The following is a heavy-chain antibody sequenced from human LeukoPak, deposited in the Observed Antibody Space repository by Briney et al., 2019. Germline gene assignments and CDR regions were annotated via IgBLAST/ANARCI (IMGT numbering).Heavy chain of an antibody. CDR3: ARDQGYCSGSACYGSDY. CDR2: VNPTGGIS. D-gene: IGHD2-2*01. Sequence: ASLKVSFKASGYTFTTFYIHWVGQAPGQGREWMGKVNPTGGISTYQQKFHSSVTMTRDTSTITVYMQLSSLRSDDAAAYFCARDQGYCSGSACYGSDYWGQGTLVTVSS. J-gene: IGHJ4*02. V-gene: IGHV1-46*01. CDR1: GYTFTTFY.